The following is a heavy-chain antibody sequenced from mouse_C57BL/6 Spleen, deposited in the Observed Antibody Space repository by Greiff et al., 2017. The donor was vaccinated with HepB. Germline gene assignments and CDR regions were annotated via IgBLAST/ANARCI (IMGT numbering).Heavy chain of an antibody. CDR1: GFTFSDYY. CDR2: INYDGSST. CDR3: ARDGNYYGSISYWYFDV. Sequence: EVHLVESEGGLVQPGSSMKLSCTASGFTFSDYYMAWVRQVPEKGLEWVANINYDGSSTYYLDSLKSRFIISRDNAKNILYLQMSSLKSEDTATYYCARDGNYYGSISYWYFDVWGTGTTVTVSS. V-gene: IGHV5-16*01. D-gene: IGHD1-1*01. J-gene: IGHJ1*03.